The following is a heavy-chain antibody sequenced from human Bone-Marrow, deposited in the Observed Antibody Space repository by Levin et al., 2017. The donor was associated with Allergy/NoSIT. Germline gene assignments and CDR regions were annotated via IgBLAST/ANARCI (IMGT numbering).Heavy chain of an antibody. D-gene: IGHD2-15*01. Sequence: SVKVSCKASGGTFSSYAISWVRQAPGQGLEWMGGIIPIFGTANYAQKFQGRVTITADKSTSTAYMELSSLRSEDTAVYYCAGGYCSGGSCIFLDYWGQGTLVTVSS. CDR3: AGGYCSGGSCIFLDY. CDR2: IIPIFGTA. CDR1: GGTFSSYA. V-gene: IGHV1-69*06. J-gene: IGHJ4*02.